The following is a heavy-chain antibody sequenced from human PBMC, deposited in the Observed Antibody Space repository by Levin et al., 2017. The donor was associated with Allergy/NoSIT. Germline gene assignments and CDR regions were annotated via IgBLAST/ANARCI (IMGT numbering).Heavy chain of an antibody. CDR2: ISYDGSNK. Sequence: GGSLRLSCAASGFTFSSYGMHWVRQAPGKGLEWVAVISYDGSNKYYADSVKGRFTISRDNSKNTLYLQMNSLRAEDTAVYYCAKDREWFGELLTYYMDVWGKGTTVTVSS. J-gene: IGHJ6*03. CDR3: AKDREWFGELLTYYMDV. V-gene: IGHV3-30*18. CDR1: GFTFSSYG. D-gene: IGHD3-10*01.